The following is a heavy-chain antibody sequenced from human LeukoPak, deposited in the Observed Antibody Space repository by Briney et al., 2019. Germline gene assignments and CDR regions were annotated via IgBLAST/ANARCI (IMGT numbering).Heavy chain of an antibody. V-gene: IGHV1-8*03. CDR3: ARVEYHYGSAI. J-gene: IGHJ3*02. Sequence: ASVKVSCKASGYTFSSYDINWVRQATGQGLEWMGWMNPNSGNTGYAQKFQGRVTITRNTSISTAYMELSSLRSEDTAVYYCARVEYHYGSAIWGQGTMVTVSS. CDR2: MNPNSGNT. CDR1: GYTFSSYD. D-gene: IGHD3-10*01.